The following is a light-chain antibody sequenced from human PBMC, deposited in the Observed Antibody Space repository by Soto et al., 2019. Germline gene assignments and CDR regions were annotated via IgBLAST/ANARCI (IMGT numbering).Light chain of an antibody. V-gene: IGLV1-51*01. J-gene: IGLJ2*01. CDR1: SSNIGNNY. Sequence: QSVLTQPPSVSAAPGQKVTISCSGSSSNIGNNYVSWYQQLPGTAPKLLIYDNNKRPSGIPDRFSGSKSGTSATLVITGLQTGDEADYYCGTWDSSLSAHVVFGGGTKVTVL. CDR2: DNN. CDR3: GTWDSSLSAHVV.